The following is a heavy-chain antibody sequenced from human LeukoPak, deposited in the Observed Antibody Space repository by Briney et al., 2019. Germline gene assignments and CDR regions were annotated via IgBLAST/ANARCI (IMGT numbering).Heavy chain of an antibody. V-gene: IGHV3-30-3*01. CDR2: ISYDGSNK. J-gene: IGHJ4*02. CDR3: AKANIAAPRYYFDY. CDR1: GFTFSSYA. D-gene: IGHD6-6*01. Sequence: GRSLRLSCAASGFTFSSYAMHWVRQAPGKGLEWVAVISYDGSNKYYADSVKGRFTISRDNSKNTLYLQMNSLRAEDTAIYYCAKANIAAPRYYFDYWGQGTLVTVSS.